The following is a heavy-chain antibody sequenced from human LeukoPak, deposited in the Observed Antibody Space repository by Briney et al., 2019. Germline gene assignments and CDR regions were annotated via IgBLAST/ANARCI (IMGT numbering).Heavy chain of an antibody. CDR3: ARAVPGGPSHGMDV. D-gene: IGHD3-10*01. Sequence: ASVKVSCKASGYTFTSYAMHWVRQAPGQGLEWMGWITPSGGTNYPQKFQGGVAITRDTSISTAYMELSRLRSDDTAMYYCARAVPGGPSHGMDVWGQGTTVTVSS. J-gene: IGHJ6*02. V-gene: IGHV1-2*02. CDR1: GYTFTSYA. CDR2: ITPSGGT.